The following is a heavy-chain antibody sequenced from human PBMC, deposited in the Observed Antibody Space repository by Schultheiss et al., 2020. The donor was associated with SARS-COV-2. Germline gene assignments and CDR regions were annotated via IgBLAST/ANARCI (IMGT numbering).Heavy chain of an antibody. CDR2: ISGSGGST. V-gene: IGHV3-23*01. J-gene: IGHJ3*02. CDR3: ARDMGGIAVAGFSAFDI. Sequence: GGSLRLSCAASGFTFSSYAMSWVRQAPGKGLEWVSAISGSGGSTYYADSVKGRFTISRDNSKNTLYLQMNSLRAEDTAVYYCARDMGGIAVAGFSAFDIWGQGTMVTVSS. D-gene: IGHD6-19*01. CDR1: GFTFSSYA.